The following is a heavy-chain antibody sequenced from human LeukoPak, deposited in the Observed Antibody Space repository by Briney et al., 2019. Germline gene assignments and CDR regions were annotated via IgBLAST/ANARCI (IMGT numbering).Heavy chain of an antibody. CDR2: ISYDGSNK. CDR3: AKDAPPLDY. CDR1: GFTFSSYG. J-gene: IGHJ4*02. Sequence: GGSLRLSCAASGFTFSSYGMHWVRQAPGKGLEWVAVISYDGSNKYYADSVKGRFTISRDNSKNTLYLQMNSLRAEDTAVYYCAKDAPPLDYCGQGTLVTVSS. V-gene: IGHV3-30*18.